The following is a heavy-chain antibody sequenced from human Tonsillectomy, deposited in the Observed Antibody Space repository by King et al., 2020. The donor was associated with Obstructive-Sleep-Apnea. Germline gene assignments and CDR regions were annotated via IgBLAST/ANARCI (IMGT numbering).Heavy chain of an antibody. Sequence: VQLVESGGGLVQPGGSLRLSCAASGFTFSSYSLNWVRQAPGKGLEWVSHISHSSTTTYYADSVEGRFTVSRDNADNSLYLHMSSLRVEDTAVYYCARGGRGPGIDYWGQGTLVTVSS. J-gene: IGHJ4*02. CDR3: ARGGRGPGIDY. CDR1: GFTFSSYS. CDR2: ISHSSTTT. V-gene: IGHV3-48*01.